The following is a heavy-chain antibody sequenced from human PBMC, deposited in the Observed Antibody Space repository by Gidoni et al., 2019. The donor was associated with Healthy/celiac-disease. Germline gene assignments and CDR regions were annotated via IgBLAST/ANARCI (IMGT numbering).Heavy chain of an antibody. D-gene: IGHD3-22*01. CDR3: SRGGPSGYYSSRFDS. CDR1: GCRDSGNY. V-gene: IGHV3-53*02. CDR2: IYSAGST. Sequence: EEQLVETGGGLIKPGGARRLACTASGCRDSGNYMSWVRQAPGKGLEWVSVIYSAGSTSSADSFNGRFTISTDNSKNTLYLHMTSLSAEDPAVYSCSRGGPSGYYSSRFDSWGQGTLVTVSS. J-gene: IGHJ4*02.